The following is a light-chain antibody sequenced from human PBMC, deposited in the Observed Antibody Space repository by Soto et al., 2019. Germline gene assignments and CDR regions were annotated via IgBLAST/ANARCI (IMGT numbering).Light chain of an antibody. CDR1: QSIRNNY. CDR2: GVF. CDR3: QHYDGSPRT. J-gene: IGKJ2*01. Sequence: EIVLTQSPGTVSLSSGERATLSCRASQSIRNNYLAWYQQKPGQAPRLLIYGVFNRATGIPDRFSGSGSGTDFTLTISRLEPEDSAVYYCQHYDGSPRTFGQGTKLEIK. V-gene: IGKV3-20*01.